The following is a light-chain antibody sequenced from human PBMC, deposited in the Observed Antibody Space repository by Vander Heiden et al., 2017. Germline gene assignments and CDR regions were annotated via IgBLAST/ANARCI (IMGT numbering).Light chain of an antibody. J-gene: IGLJ3*02. CDR1: SGSVATSDY. V-gene: IGLV8-61*01. CDR3: VPYRGGGILV. Sequence: QTVLTPEPSFSVSHGATLTLTCGLSSGSVATSDYPSWYQQTPGQPPRLLIYSTNTRSSGVPDRFSGSILGNTAALTITGAQAEDEADYYCVPYRGGGILVFGGGTKLTVL. CDR2: STN.